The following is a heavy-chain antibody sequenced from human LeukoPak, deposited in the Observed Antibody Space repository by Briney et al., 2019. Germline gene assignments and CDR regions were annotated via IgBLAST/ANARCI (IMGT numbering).Heavy chain of an antibody. V-gene: IGHV5-51*01. CDR1: GYSSTSYG. J-gene: IGHJ4*02. CDR3: VSLSPCSYGPGVFDY. Sequence: GESLKISCKASGYSSTSYGIGWVRQMPAPGLEWMGIIYPGDSGTRYSTPFPSQVTTSADKSISTAYLQWSSLKASDTPPYYCVSLSPCSYGPGVFDYWRQGTLVTVSS. CDR2: IYPGDSGT. D-gene: IGHD5-18*01.